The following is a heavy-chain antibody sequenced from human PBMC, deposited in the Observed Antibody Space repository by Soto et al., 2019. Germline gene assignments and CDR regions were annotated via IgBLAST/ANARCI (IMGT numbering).Heavy chain of an antibody. D-gene: IGHD5-12*01. CDR2: FDPEDGET. J-gene: IGHJ6*02. V-gene: IGHV1-24*01. Sequence: ASVKVSCKVSGYTLTDLSMQWVRQAPGKGLECMGGFDPEDGETIYAQKFQGRVTITADEATSTAYMELSSLRSEDTAVYYCARGASIDSGYDWNYYYGMDVWSQGTTVTVSS. CDR1: GYTLTDLS. CDR3: ARGASIDSGYDWNYYYGMDV.